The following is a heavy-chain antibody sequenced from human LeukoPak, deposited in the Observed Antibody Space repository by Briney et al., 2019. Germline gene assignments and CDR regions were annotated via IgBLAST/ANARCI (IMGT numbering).Heavy chain of an antibody. CDR3: AKDLGGYYYYYYGMDV. J-gene: IGHJ6*02. V-gene: IGHV3-9*01. D-gene: IGHD3-10*01. Sequence: GGSLRLSCAASGFTFDDYAMHWVRHAPGKGLEWVSGISWNSGSIGYADSVEGRFTISRDNAKNSLYLQMNSLRAEDTALYYCAKDLGGYYYYYYGMDVWGQGTTVTVSS. CDR1: GFTFDDYA. CDR2: ISWNSGSI.